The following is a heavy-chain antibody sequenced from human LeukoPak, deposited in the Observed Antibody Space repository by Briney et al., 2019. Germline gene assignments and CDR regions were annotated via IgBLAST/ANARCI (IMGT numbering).Heavy chain of an antibody. V-gene: IGHV4-39*01. J-gene: IGHJ5*02. CDR1: GGPISSSSYY. CDR2: IYYSGST. Sequence: SETLSLTCTVSGGPISSSSYYWGWIRQPPGKGLEWIGSIYYSGSTYYNPSLKSRVTISVDTSKNQFSLKLSSVTAADTAVYYCARMDNPDNWFDPWGQGTLVTVSS. D-gene: IGHD1-1*01. CDR3: ARMDNPDNWFDP.